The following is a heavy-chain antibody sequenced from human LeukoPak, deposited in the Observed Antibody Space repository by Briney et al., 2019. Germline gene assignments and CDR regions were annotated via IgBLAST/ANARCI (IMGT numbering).Heavy chain of an antibody. D-gene: IGHD3-3*01. CDR2: INHSGST. J-gene: IGHJ5*02. Sequence: SETLSRTCAVYGGSFSGYYWSWIRQPPGKGLEWIGEINHSGSTNYNPSLKSRVTISVDTSKNQFSLKLSSVTAADTAVYYCARPGPYDFWLWFDPWGQGTLVTVSS. CDR1: GGSFSGYY. CDR3: ARPGPYDFWLWFDP. V-gene: IGHV4-34*01.